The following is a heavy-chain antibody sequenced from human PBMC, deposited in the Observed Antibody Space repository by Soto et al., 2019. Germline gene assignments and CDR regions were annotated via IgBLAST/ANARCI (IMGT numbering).Heavy chain of an antibody. V-gene: IGHV3-30*18. CDR1: GFTFSSYG. D-gene: IGHD6-19*01. J-gene: IGHJ6*02. CDR2: ISYDGSNK. Sequence: QVQLVESGGGVVQPGRSLRLSCAASGFTFSSYGMHWVRQAPGKGLEWGAVISYDGSNKYYADSVKGRFTISRDNSKNTLYLQMNSLRAEDTAVYYCAKAGSVLYGMDVWGQGTTVTVSS. CDR3: AKAGSVLYGMDV.